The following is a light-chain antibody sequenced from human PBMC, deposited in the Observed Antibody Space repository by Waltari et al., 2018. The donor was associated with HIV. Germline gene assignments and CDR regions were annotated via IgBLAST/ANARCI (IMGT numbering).Light chain of an antibody. V-gene: IGLV2-8*01. J-gene: IGLJ3*02. Sequence: QSALTQPPSASGSPGKSVTISCTGTSGDVGGYNNVSWYQQHPGKAPKLMIFEVSKRPSGVPDRFSGSKSGNTASLTVSGLQAEDEADYYCSSFAGTNNLVFGGGTKLTVL. CDR2: EVS. CDR1: SGDVGGYNN. CDR3: SSFAGTNNLV.